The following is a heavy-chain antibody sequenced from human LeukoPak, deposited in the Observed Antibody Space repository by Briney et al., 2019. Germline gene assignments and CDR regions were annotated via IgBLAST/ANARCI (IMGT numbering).Heavy chain of an antibody. V-gene: IGHV1-18*01. CDR2: ISAYNGNT. CDR3: ARSSGYDLNY. CDR1: GYTFISYG. D-gene: IGHD5-12*01. J-gene: IGHJ4*02. Sequence: ASVKVSCKASGYTFISYGINWVREAPGQGLEWMGWISAYNGNTNYAQKFKGRGTMTTDTSTSTAYMELWSLRSDDTAVYYCARSSGYDLNYWGQGTLVTVSS.